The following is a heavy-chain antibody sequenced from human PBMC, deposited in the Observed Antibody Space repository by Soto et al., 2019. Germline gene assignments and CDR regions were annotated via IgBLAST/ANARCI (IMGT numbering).Heavy chain of an antibody. J-gene: IGHJ6*03. CDR2: IYPGDSDT. CDR1: GYSCTSYW. Sequence: GESLTISCKGAGYSCTSYWIGWVRQMPGKGLEWMGIIYPGDSDTRYSPSFQGQVTISADKSISTAYLQWSSLKASDTAMYYCARQQWLRWGYYYYYYMDVWGKGTTVTVSS. CDR3: ARQQWLRWGYYYYYYMDV. V-gene: IGHV5-51*01. D-gene: IGHD5-12*01.